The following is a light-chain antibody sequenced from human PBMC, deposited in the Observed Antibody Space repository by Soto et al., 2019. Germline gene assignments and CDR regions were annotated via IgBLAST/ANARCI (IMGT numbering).Light chain of an antibody. CDR3: QQYNNWPRT. Sequence: EIVMTQSPGTLSVSPGERATLSCRASQSVSGNLAWYQQKPGQAPRLLIYGASTRATGIPARFSGSGSGTEFPLTISSLQSEDFAVYYCQQYNNWPRTFGQGTKVEIK. CDR2: GAS. V-gene: IGKV3-15*01. CDR1: QSVSGN. J-gene: IGKJ1*01.